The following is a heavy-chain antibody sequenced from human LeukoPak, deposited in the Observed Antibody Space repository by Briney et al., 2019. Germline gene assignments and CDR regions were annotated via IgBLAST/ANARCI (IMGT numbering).Heavy chain of an antibody. CDR1: GFTVSSNY. V-gene: IGHV3-53*01. D-gene: IGHD3-22*01. J-gene: IGHJ3*02. CDR3: ARADSSGYYLNSDAFDI. CDR2: IYSGGST. Sequence: AGGSLRLSCAASGFTVSSNYMSWVRQAPGKGLEWVSVIYSGGSTYYADSVKGRFTISRDNSKNTLYPQMNSLRAEDTAVYYCARADSSGYYLNSDAFDIWGQGTMVTVSS.